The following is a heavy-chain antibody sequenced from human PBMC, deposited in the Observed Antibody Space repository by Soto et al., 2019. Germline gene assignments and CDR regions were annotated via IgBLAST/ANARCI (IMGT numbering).Heavy chain of an antibody. D-gene: IGHD6-13*01. CDR1: GYTFTSYG. CDR2: ISAYNGNT. J-gene: IGHJ5*02. Sequence: ASVKVSCKASGYTFTSYGISWVRQAPGQGLEWMGWISAYNGNTNYAQKLQGSVTMTTDTSTSTAYMELRSLRSDDTAVYYCARGGGQQLVRGIPYNWFDPWGQGTLVTVSS. CDR3: ARGGGQQLVRGIPYNWFDP. V-gene: IGHV1-18*01.